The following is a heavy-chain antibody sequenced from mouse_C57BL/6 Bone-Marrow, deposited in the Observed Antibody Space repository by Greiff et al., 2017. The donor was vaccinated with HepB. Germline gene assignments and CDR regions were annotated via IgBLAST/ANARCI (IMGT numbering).Heavy chain of an antibody. CDR2: LYPRDGST. V-gene: IGHV1-78*01. CDR1: GYTFTDHT. CDR3: ARRVLGGEYVDY. D-gene: IGHD4-1*01. Sequence: VHLVESDAEFVKPGASVKISCKVSGYTFTDHTIHWMKQRPEQGLEWIGYLYPRDGSTKYNEKFQGKATLTADKSASTAYMQRNSLTSEDSAVYFCARRVLGGEYVDYWGQGTTPTVTA. J-gene: IGHJ2*01.